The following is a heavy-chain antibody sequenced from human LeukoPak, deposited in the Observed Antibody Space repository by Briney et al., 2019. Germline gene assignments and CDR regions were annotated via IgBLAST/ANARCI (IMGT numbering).Heavy chain of an antibody. CDR3: ARSTVTRHFDY. D-gene: IGHD4-17*01. V-gene: IGHV1-46*01. Sequence: ASVKVSCKASGYTFTSYYMHWVRQAPGQGLEWMGIINPSGGSTSYAQKFQGRVTMTRDTSTSTVYVELSSLRSEDTAVYYCARSTVTRHFDYWGQGTRVTVSS. CDR1: GYTFTSYY. J-gene: IGHJ4*02. CDR2: INPSGGST.